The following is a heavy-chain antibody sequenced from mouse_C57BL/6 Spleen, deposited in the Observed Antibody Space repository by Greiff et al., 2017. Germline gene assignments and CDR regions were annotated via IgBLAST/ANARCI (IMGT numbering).Heavy chain of an antibody. D-gene: IGHD1-1*01. V-gene: IGHV2-6-1*01. CDR1: GFSLTSYG. Sequence: VQGVESGPGLVAPSQSLSITCTVSGFSLTSYGVHWVRQPPGKGLEWLVVIWSDGSTTYNSALKSRLSLSKDNSKSQVFLKMNSLQTDDTAMYYCARHEELLRYAMDYWGQGTSVTVSS. CDR3: ARHEELLRYAMDY. CDR2: IWSDGST. J-gene: IGHJ4*01.